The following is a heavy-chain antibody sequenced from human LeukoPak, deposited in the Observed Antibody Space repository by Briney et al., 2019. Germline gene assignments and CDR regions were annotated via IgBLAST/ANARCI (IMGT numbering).Heavy chain of an antibody. CDR3: ARDYGDGYNYAPFGY. D-gene: IGHD5-24*01. J-gene: IGHJ4*02. V-gene: IGHV1-2*02. Sequence: ASVKVSCEASGYTFTGYYMHWVRQAPGQGLEWMGWINPNSGGTNYAQKFQGRVTMTRDTSISTAYMELSRLRSDDTAVYYCARDYGDGYNYAPFGYWGQGTLVTVSS. CDR2: INPNSGGT. CDR1: GYTFTGYY.